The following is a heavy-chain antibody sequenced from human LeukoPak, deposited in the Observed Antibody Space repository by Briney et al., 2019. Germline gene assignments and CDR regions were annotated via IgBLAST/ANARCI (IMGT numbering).Heavy chain of an antibody. CDR1: GGSISSGSYY. CDR3: ARGMFDY. Sequence: PSETLSLTCTVSGGSISSGSYYWSWIRQPAGKGLEWIGRIYTSGSTNYNPSLKSRVTISVDTSKNQFSLKLSSVTAADTAVYYCARGMFDYWGQGTLVTVSS. J-gene: IGHJ4*02. CDR2: IYTSGST. V-gene: IGHV4-61*02.